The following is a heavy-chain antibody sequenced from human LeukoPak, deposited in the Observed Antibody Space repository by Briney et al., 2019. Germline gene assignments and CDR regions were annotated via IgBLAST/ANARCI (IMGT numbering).Heavy chain of an antibody. CDR3: ARGIAAGNWFDL. Sequence: SETLSLTCAVYGGSFSGYYWSWIRQPPGKGLEWIGEINHSGQTNYNPSLKSRVTISIDTSKNQFSLKLSSVTAADTAVYYCARGIAAGNWFDLWGQGTLVTVSS. D-gene: IGHD6-25*01. CDR1: GGSFSGYY. CDR2: INHSGQT. V-gene: IGHV4-34*01. J-gene: IGHJ5*02.